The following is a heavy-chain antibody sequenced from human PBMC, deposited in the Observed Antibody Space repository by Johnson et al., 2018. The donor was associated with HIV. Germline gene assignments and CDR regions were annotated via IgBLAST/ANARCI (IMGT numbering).Heavy chain of an antibody. J-gene: IGHJ3*02. Sequence: QVQLVESGGGVVQPGRSLRLSCAASGFTFSSMHWDRQAPGKGLEWVAVISHDGSNKYYADSVKGRFTISRDNSKNTLYLQMNSLRAEDTAVYYCAKVGPANDVLGAGVAFDIWGQGTMVTVSS. CDR1: GFTFSS. CDR2: ISHDGSNK. D-gene: IGHD2-8*01. CDR3: AKVGPANDVLGAGVAFDI. V-gene: IGHV3-30*04.